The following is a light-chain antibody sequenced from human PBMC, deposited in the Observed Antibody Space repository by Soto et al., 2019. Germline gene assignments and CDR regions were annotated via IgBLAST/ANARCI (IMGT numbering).Light chain of an antibody. Sequence: EIVLTQSPGTLSLSPGARATLSCRASQSVSSSNLAWYQQKPGQAPRPLIYGASSRATGIPDRFSGSGSGTDFTLTISRLEPEDFAVYYWQQYGVSQGPFGGGTKVEIK. J-gene: IGKJ4*01. CDR3: QQYGVSQGP. CDR2: GAS. CDR1: QSVSSSN. V-gene: IGKV3-20*01.